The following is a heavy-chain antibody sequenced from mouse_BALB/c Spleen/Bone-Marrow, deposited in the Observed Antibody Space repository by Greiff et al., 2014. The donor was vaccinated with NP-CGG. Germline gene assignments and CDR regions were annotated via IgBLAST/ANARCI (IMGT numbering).Heavy chain of an antibody. D-gene: IGHD2-12*01. Sequence: VQLKESGPELEKPGASVRISCKASGYSFTGYNINWVRQSNGKSLEWIGYIDPYSGGTSYYQRFKDRATLTVDKSSSTAYMQLKSLTSEDSAVYYCARSLLRRDAQDYWGQGTSVTVSS. CDR3: ARSLLRRDAQDY. J-gene: IGHJ4*01. CDR1: GYSFTGYN. V-gene: IGHV1S135*01. CDR2: IDPYSGGT.